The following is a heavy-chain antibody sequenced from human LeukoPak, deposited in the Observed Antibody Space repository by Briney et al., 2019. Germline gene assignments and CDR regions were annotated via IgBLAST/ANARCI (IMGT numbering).Heavy chain of an antibody. D-gene: IGHD5-12*01. J-gene: IGHJ4*02. V-gene: IGHV3-7*01. CDR2: ISKDETHR. CDR1: GFTFNTFN. CDR3: AKNSGYYRLDS. Sequence: GGSLRLSCAASGFTFNTFNMNWVRQAPGKGLEWVASISKDETHRQYADSLRGRFTISRDNAKNLLYLQMSSLRADDTAMYYCAKNSGYYRLDSWGQSTLVIVSS.